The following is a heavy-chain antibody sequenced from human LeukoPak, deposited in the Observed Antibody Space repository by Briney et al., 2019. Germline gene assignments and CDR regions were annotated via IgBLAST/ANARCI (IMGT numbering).Heavy chain of an antibody. D-gene: IGHD3-16*01. J-gene: IGHJ4*02. V-gene: IGHV3-49*03. Sequence: GGSLRLSCITSGLXFGDYGISWFRQAPGKGLEWVGFIRSGGTTEYAASVKGRFTISRDDPQSIAYLQMNSLKTDDTAVYYCTRRGTRPMYYFEYWGQGTLVTVSS. CDR1: GLXFGDYG. CDR3: TRRGTRPMYYFEY. CDR2: IRSGGTT.